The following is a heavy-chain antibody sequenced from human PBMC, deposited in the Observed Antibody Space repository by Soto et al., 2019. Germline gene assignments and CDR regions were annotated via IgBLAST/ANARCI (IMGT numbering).Heavy chain of an antibody. CDR2: INHSGST. V-gene: IGHV4-34*01. CDR3: AREEGMTTVTRDAFDI. D-gene: IGHD4-17*01. CDR1: GGSFSGYY. Sequence: SETLSLTRAVYGGSFSGYYWSWIRQPPGKGLEWIGEINHSGSTNYNPSLKSRVTISVDTSKNQFSLKLSSVTAADTAVYYCAREEGMTTVTRDAFDIWGQGTMVTVSS. J-gene: IGHJ3*02.